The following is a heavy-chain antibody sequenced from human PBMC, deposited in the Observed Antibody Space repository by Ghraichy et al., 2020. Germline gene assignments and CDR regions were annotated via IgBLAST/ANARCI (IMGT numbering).Heavy chain of an antibody. D-gene: IGHD3-10*01. CDR1: GYTFTSYG. J-gene: IGHJ4*02. CDR3: AKTSAWKGSGSYANDY. Sequence: ASVKVSCKASGYTFTSYGISWVRQAPGQGLEWMGWISAYNGNTNYAQKLQGRVTMTTDTSTSTAYMELRSLRSDDTAVYYCAKTSAWKGSGSYANDYWGQGTLVTVPS. V-gene: IGHV1-18*01. CDR2: ISAYNGNT.